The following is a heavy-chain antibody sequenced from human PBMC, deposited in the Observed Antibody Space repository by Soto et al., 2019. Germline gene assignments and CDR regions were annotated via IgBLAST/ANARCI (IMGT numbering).Heavy chain of an antibody. CDR2: IYPGDSDT. CDR1: GDSFTTYW. J-gene: IGHJ4*02. Sequence: PGASLKISCKRSGDSFTTYWIGWVRQMPGKGLEWMGIIYPGDSDTRYSPSFQGQVTISADKSISTAYLQWSSLKASDTAMYYCARHREDIVPAASFSYFDYWGQGTLVTVSS. D-gene: IGHD2-8*01. V-gene: IGHV5-51*01. CDR3: ARHREDIVPAASFSYFDY.